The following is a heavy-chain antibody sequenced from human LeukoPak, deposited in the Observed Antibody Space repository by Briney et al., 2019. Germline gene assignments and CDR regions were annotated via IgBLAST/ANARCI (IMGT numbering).Heavy chain of an antibody. J-gene: IGHJ4*01. V-gene: IGHV1-8*01. CDR2: MNPTSGNT. D-gene: IGHD7-27*01. Sequence: SVKVSCKASRYTFTRYDINWVRQATGQGLEGMGWMNPTSGNTSYAQTLQSRVTMSINTSISQAYMNLNTLKSADTAVYYCARAGYTNTGAFDNWGQGIMVTVSS. CDR3: ARAGYTNTGAFDN. CDR1: RYTFTRYD.